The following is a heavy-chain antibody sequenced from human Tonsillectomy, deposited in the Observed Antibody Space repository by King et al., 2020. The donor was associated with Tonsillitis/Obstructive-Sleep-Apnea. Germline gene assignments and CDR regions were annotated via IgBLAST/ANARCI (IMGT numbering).Heavy chain of an antibody. CDR2: IYPGNSDT. Sequence: VQLVQSGAEVKKPGESLKISCKGSGYSFTSYWIGGVRQRPGKGLEWRGIIYPGNSDTRYSPSFQGRVTISADRSISTAYLQWSSLKASDTAMYYCARPAVVGATRGDYWGQGTLVTVSS. D-gene: IGHD1-26*01. J-gene: IGHJ4*02. CDR3: ARPAVVGATRGDY. CDR1: GYSFTSYW. V-gene: IGHV5-51*03.